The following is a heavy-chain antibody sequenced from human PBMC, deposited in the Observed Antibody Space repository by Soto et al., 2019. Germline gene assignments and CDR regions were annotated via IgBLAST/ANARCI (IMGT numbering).Heavy chain of an antibody. CDR2: IKQEGSEK. CDR3: ERYTT. Sequence: EVQLVESGGGLVQPGGSLRLSCVASGFTFSNYWMSWVRQAPGKGLEWVANIKQEGSEKYYVDSVQGRFTISRDNAKNSLYLQMNSLRAEDADVYYCERYTTWGQGTLVTVAS. J-gene: IGHJ1*01. CDR1: GFTFSNYW. V-gene: IGHV3-7*04.